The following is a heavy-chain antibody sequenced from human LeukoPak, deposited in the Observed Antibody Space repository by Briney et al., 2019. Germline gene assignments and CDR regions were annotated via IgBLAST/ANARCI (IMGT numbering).Heavy chain of an antibody. V-gene: IGHV3-23*01. CDR1: GITLSNYG. J-gene: IGHJ4*02. D-gene: IGHD3-22*01. CDR3: AKRGVVIRVILVGFHKEAYYFDS. CDR2: ISDRGGRT. Sequence: GGSLRLSCAVSGITLSNYGMSWVHQAPGKGLEWVAGISDRGGRTNYADSVKGRFTISRDNPRNTLYLQMNSLSAEDTAVYFCAKRGVVIRVILVGFHKEAYYFDSWGQGALVTVSS.